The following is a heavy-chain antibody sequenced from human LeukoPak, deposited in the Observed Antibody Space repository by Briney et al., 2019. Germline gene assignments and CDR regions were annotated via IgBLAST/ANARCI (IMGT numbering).Heavy chain of an antibody. D-gene: IGHD6-6*01. V-gene: IGHV4-59*01. Sequence: PSETLSLTCTVSGGSISSYYWSWIRQPPGKGLEWIGYIYYSGSTNYNPSLKSRVTISVDTSKNQFSLKLSSVTAADTAVYYCARSSYSSSPFDFDYWGQGTLVTVSS. CDR2: IYYSGST. CDR1: GGSISSYY. J-gene: IGHJ4*02. CDR3: ARSSYSSSPFDFDY.